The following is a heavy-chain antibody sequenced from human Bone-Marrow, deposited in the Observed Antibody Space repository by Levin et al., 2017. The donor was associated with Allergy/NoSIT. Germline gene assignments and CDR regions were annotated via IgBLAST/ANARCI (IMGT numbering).Heavy chain of an antibody. CDR1: GFNFSRYA. J-gene: IGHJ4*02. CDR3: TRGVMEFDS. Sequence: GWSLRLSCAASGFNFSRYAMDWVRLVPGKGLELVAVISKDATKQFFTDSVKDRFIISRDNSKSTVFLQMTGLRPNDTGTYFCTRGVMEFDSWGPGILVTVS. V-gene: IGHV3-30*14. CDR2: ISKDATKQ. D-gene: IGHD3-16*01.